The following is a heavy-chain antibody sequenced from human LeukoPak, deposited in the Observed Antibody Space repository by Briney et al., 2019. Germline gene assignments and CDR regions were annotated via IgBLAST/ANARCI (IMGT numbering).Heavy chain of an antibody. CDR3: ARDLWYRGYDFDY. D-gene: IGHD5-12*01. V-gene: IGHV3-7*01. Sequence: GGSLRLSCAASGFTFSRYWMSWARQAPGKWLEWVANIKQDGSEKYYVDSVKGRFTISRDNAKNSLYLQMNSLRAEDTAVYYCARDLWYRGYDFDYWGQGTLVTVSS. CDR2: IKQDGSEK. CDR1: GFTFSRYW. J-gene: IGHJ4*02.